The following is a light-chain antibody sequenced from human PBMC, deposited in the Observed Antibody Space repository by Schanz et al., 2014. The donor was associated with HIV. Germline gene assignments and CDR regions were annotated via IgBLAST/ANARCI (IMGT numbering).Light chain of an antibody. Sequence: QSVLTQPPSVSGAPGQRVTISCTGTSSNIGAGYDVYWHQQPPGRAPRLLIYDNTNRPSGVPDRFSGSKSGTSASLAITGLQSEDEADYYCATWDDIFNGLVVFGGGTKLTVL. J-gene: IGLJ2*01. CDR3: ATWDDIFNGLVV. V-gene: IGLV1-40*01. CDR1: SSNIGAGYD. CDR2: DNT.